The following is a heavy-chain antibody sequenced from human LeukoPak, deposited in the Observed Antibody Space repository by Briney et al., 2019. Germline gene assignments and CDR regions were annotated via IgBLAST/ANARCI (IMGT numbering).Heavy chain of an antibody. CDR3: ARDLPYESMIVVVMRFDY. Sequence: ASVKVSCKAFGYTFTGYWMHWVRQAPGQGPEWMGVISPSGGSTIYAQKFKGRVTLTRDMSTSTAYMELRSLRSDDTAVYYCARDLPYESMIVVVMRFDYWGQGTLVTVSS. D-gene: IGHD3-22*01. J-gene: IGHJ4*02. CDR1: GYTFTGYW. V-gene: IGHV1-46*01. CDR2: ISPSGGST.